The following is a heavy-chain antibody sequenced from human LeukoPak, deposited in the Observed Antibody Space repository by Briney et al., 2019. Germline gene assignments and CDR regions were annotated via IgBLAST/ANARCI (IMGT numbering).Heavy chain of an antibody. CDR3: ARGFEDFDY. CDR2: FGVGGDDT. J-gene: IGHJ4*02. Sequence: PGGSLRLSCADSGFTFNNYGMNWVRQAPGKGLEWVSGFGVGGDDTHYADSVRGRFSISRDKSRTTMYLQMNSLRADDTALYFCARGFEDFDYWGQGTLVTVSS. V-gene: IGHV3-23*01. D-gene: IGHD3-10*01. CDR1: GFTFNNYG.